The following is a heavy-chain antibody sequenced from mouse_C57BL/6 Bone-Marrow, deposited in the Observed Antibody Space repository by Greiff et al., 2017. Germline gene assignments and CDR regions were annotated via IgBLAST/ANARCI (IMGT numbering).Heavy chain of an antibody. CDR1: GYTFTSYW. D-gene: IGHD2-1*01. V-gene: IGHV1-50*01. J-gene: IGHJ1*03. CDR2: IDPSDSYT. Sequence: QLPGAELVKPGASVKLSCKASGYTFTSYWMQWVKQRPGQGLEWIGEIDPSDSYTNYNQKFKGKATLTVDTSSSTAYMQLSSLTSEDSAVYYCARYGRRYFDVWGTGTTVTVSS. CDR3: ARYGRRYFDV.